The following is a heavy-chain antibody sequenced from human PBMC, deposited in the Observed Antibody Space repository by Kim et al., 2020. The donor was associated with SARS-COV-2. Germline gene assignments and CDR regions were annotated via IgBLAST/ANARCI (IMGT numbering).Heavy chain of an antibody. D-gene: IGHD3-10*01. CDR2: ISSSSSYI. Sequence: GGSLRLSCAASGFTFSSYSMNWVRQAPGKGLEWVSSISSSSSYIYYADSVKGRFTISRDNAKNSLYLQMNSLRAEDTAVYYCARQGLLWFGELLNTQEGYYDYGMDVWGQGTTVTVSS. CDR1: GFTFSSYS. J-gene: IGHJ6*02. CDR3: ARQGLLWFGELLNTQEGYYDYGMDV. V-gene: IGHV3-21*01.